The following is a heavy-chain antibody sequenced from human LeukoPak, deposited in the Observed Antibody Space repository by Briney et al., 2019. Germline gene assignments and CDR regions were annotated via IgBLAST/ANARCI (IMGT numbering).Heavy chain of an antibody. Sequence: GGSLRLSCAASGFTFDDYGMSWVRQAPGKGLEWVSGRNGGSTGYADSVKGRFTISRDNSKNTLYLQMNSLRAEDTAVYYCAIWEEAVAGDDYWGQGTLVTVSS. CDR2: RNGGST. J-gene: IGHJ4*02. CDR1: GFTFDDYG. D-gene: IGHD6-19*01. CDR3: AIWEEAVAGDDY. V-gene: IGHV3-20*04.